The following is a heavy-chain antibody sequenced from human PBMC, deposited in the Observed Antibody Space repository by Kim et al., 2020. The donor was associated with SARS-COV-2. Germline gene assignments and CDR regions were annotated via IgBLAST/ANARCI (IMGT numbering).Heavy chain of an antibody. Sequence: GGSLRLSCVGSGFTFSRTAMSWVRQAPGKGLEWVSSISGSGDSAYFADSVQGRFTISRDNSKSTLYLLMNSLRAEDTAIYYCGKDQSGFHPTLNWFDPWG. CDR2: ISGSGDSA. D-gene: IGHD5-12*01. J-gene: IGHJ5*02. CDR3: GKDQSGFHPTLNWFDP. CDR1: GFTFSRTA. V-gene: IGHV3-23*01.